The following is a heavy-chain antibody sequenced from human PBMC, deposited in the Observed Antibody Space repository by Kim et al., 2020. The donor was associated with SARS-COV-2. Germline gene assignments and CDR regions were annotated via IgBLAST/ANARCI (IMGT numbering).Heavy chain of an antibody. CDR1: GGTFSSYA. Sequence: SVKVSCKASGGTFSSYAISWVRQAPGQGLEWMGGIIPIFGTANYAQKFQGRVTITADESTSTAYMELSSLRSEDTAVYYCARVVGKGTILYPGGTWFDPWGQGTLVTVSS. CDR3: ARVVGKGTILYPGGTWFDP. V-gene: IGHV1-69*13. D-gene: IGHD2-8*01. J-gene: IGHJ5*02. CDR2: IIPIFGTA.